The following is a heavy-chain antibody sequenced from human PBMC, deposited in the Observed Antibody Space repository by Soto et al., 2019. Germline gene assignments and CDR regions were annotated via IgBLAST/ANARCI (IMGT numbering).Heavy chain of an antibody. V-gene: IGHV3-30*03. Sequence: GGSLRLSCAASGFTFSAYTIHWVRQAPGEGLEWVAVISYDGNNKFYADSVKGRFTISRDSSSQTLYLQRNSLRPDDTAMYYCARDGVSSTDYTWNYGTYFDYWGPGALVTVSP. CDR1: GFTFSAYT. J-gene: IGHJ4*02. CDR3: ARDGVSSTDYTWNYGTYFDY. D-gene: IGHD1-1*01. CDR2: ISYDGNNK.